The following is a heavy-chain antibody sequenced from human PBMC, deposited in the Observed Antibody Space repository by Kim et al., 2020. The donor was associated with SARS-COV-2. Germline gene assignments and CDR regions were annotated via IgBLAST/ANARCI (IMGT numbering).Heavy chain of an antibody. J-gene: IGHJ3*02. D-gene: IGHD2-21*02. CDR3: ARDEVVVTAMAPLI. CDR1: GFTFSSYA. V-gene: IGHV3-30*04. Sequence: GGSLRLSCAASGFTFSSYAMHWVRQAPGKGLEWVAVISYDGSNKYYADSVKGRFTISRDNSKNTLYLQMNSLRAEDTAVYYCARDEVVVTAMAPLIWGQGTMVTVSS. CDR2: ISYDGSNK.